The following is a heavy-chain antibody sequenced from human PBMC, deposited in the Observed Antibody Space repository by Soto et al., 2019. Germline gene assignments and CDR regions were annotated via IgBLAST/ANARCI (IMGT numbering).Heavy chain of an antibody. Sequence: VQLVESGGGLVQPGGSLRLSCAASGFTFDDYAMHWVRQAPGKGLEWVSGINWNSDTIGYADSVKGRFTVSRDNAKGSLLLQMSSLRAEDTAMYFCAMSNSNDLYYHFESWGQGTPVTVSS. CDR2: INWNSDTI. J-gene: IGHJ4*02. CDR3: AMSNSNDLYYHFES. CDR1: GFTFDDYA. V-gene: IGHV3-9*01. D-gene: IGHD3-22*01.